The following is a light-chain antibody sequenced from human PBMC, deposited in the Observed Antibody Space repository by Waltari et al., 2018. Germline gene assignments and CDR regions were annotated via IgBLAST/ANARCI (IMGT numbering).Light chain of an antibody. CDR2: DVS. CDR1: RYDIGGYTY. Sequence: QSALTQAASVSGSPGQPITISCTGTRYDIGGYTYVPWYQQHPGKAPKLMIFDVSNRPSGVSNRFSGSRSGNTASLTISGLQPEDEAVYYCSSYISSAFVVFGGGTKLTVL. CDR3: SSYISSAFVV. J-gene: IGLJ2*01. V-gene: IGLV2-14*03.